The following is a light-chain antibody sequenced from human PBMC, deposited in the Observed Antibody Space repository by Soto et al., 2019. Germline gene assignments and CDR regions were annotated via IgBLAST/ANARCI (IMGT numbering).Light chain of an antibody. Sequence: DIQMTQSPSSLSASVGDRVTITCRASRSISSYLSWYQQKPGKAPKLLIYAASSLQSGVPSRFSGSGSGTDFTLTISSLHPEDFATYYCQQSYSTPRTFGQGTKVEIK. J-gene: IGKJ1*01. CDR2: AAS. V-gene: IGKV1-39*01. CDR1: RSISSY. CDR3: QQSYSTPRT.